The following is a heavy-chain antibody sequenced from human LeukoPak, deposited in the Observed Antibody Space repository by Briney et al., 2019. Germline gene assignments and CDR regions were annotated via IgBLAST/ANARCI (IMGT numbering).Heavy chain of an antibody. J-gene: IGHJ5*02. CDR1: GYTFTSYG. Sequence: ASVKVSCKASGYTFTSYGISWVRQAPGQGLEWMGWISAYNGNTNYAQKLQGRVTMTTDTSTSTAYMELRSLGSNDTAVYYCVKEVNWGFDPWGQGTLVTVSS. V-gene: IGHV1-18*01. D-gene: IGHD3-16*01. CDR2: ISAYNGNT. CDR3: VKEVNWGFDP.